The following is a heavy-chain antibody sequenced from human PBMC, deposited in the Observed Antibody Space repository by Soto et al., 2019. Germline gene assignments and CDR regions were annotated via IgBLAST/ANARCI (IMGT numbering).Heavy chain of an antibody. D-gene: IGHD5-12*01. Sequence: SETLSLTCTVSGVFITNYYWSWIRQPPGKGLEWIGYIYHSGNTNNSPSLKSRVSISVDTSKNQFSLKLTSVTAADTAVYYCAKNVDPYFYGMDVWGQGTTVT. V-gene: IGHV4-59*03. CDR2: IYHSGNT. CDR3: AKNVDPYFYGMDV. J-gene: IGHJ6*02. CDR1: GVFITNYY.